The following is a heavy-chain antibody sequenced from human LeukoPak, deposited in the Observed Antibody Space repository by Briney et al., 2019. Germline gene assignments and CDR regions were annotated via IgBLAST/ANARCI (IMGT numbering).Heavy chain of an antibody. J-gene: IGHJ5*02. V-gene: IGHV1-2*02. D-gene: IGHD3-10*01. CDR3: ARSPYGPNWFDP. Sequence: ASVKVSCKASGYTFTGYYMHWVRQARGQGLEWMGWINPDSGGTNYAQKFQGRVTMTRDTSISTAYMELSRLRSDDTAVYYCARSPYGPNWFDPWGQGTLVTVSS. CDR2: INPDSGGT. CDR1: GYTFTGYY.